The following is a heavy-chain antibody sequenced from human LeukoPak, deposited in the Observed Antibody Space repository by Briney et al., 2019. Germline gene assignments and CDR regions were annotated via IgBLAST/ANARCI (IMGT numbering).Heavy chain of an antibody. Sequence: GGSLRLSCAASGFTFSSYWMSWVRQAQGKGLGWVANIKQDGSEKYYVDSVKGRFTISRDNAKNSLYLQMNSLRAEDTAVYYCASPTNGGWYAYWGQGTLVTVSS. CDR2: IKQDGSEK. CDR1: GFTFSSYW. J-gene: IGHJ4*02. CDR3: ASPTNGGWYAY. D-gene: IGHD6-19*01. V-gene: IGHV3-7*03.